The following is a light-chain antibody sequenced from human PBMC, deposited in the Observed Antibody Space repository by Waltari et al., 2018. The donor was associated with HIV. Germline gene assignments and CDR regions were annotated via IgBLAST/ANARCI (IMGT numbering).Light chain of an antibody. J-gene: IGLJ1*01. CDR3: QSFDSSLNAYV. V-gene: IGLV1-40*02. CDR2: ATS. CDR1: SSTIAATFH. Sequence: QSVLTQPPSVSGAPGQRVIISCPGSSSTIAATFHVHWSHLLPGTAPKLLIYATSNRPSGVPDRFSGSKSGTSASLAITGLQAEDEAEYYCQSFDSSLNAYVFGPGTTVVVL.